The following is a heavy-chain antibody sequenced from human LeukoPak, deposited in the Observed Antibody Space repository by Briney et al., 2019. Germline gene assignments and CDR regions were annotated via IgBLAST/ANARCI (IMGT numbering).Heavy chain of an antibody. V-gene: IGHV4-39*01. CDR1: GASISSRSYY. CDR3: ARLVRQVVMEYYFDT. J-gene: IGHJ4*02. D-gene: IGHD3-10*01. Sequence: SETLSLTCTVSGASISSRSYYWGWLRQPPGKGLEWIGSIYFSGSTYYNPSLKSRVSISVDTSTNQFSLKLSSVTAADTAVYYCARLVRQVVMEYYFDTWGQGTLVTVSS. CDR2: IYFSGST.